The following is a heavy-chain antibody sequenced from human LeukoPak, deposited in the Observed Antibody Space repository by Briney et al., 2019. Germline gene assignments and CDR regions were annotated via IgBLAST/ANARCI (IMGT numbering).Heavy chain of an antibody. CDR2: IWYDGSNK. CDR3: ARGPYYYDSSGYHLY. Sequence: GGSLRLSCAASGFTFSSYGMHWVRQAPGEGLEWVAVIWYDGSNKYYADSVKGRFTISRDNSKNTLYLQMNSLRAEDTAVYYCARGPYYYDSSGYHLYWGQGTLVTVSS. J-gene: IGHJ4*02. D-gene: IGHD3-22*01. CDR1: GFTFSSYG. V-gene: IGHV3-33*01.